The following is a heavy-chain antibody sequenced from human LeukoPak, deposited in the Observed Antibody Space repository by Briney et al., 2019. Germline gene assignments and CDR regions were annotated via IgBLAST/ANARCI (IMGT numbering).Heavy chain of an antibody. CDR1: GYTFTGYY. CDR3: ARDRAQLWRDLDY. J-gene: IGHJ4*02. Sequence: GASVKVSCKASGYTFTGYYMYWVRQAPGQGLEWMGWINPNSGGTNYAQKFQGRVTMTRDTSISTAYMELSRLRSDDTAVYYCARDRAQLWRDLDYWGQGTLVTVSS. V-gene: IGHV1-2*02. CDR2: INPNSGGT. D-gene: IGHD5-18*01.